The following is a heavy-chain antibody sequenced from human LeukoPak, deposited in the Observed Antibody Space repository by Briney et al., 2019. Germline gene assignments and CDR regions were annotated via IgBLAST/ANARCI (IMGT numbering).Heavy chain of an antibody. CDR1: GGSISSSSYY. V-gene: IGHV4-39*07. Sequence: SETLSLTCTVSGGSISSSSYYWGWIRQPPGKGLEWIGSIYYSGSTYYNPSLKSRVTISVDTSKNQFSLKLSSVTAADTAVYYCARGVGYYDFWSGYFAQGYYYYYMDVWGKGTTVTVSS. CDR2: IYYSGST. D-gene: IGHD3-3*01. J-gene: IGHJ6*03. CDR3: ARGVGYYDFWSGYFAQGYYYYYMDV.